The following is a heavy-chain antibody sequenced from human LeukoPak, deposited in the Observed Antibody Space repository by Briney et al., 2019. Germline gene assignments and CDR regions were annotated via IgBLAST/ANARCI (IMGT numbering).Heavy chain of an antibody. Sequence: GGSLRLSCAASGFTFSSYSMNWVRQAPGKGLEWVSSISSSSSYIYYADSVKGRFTTSRDNAKNSLYLQMNSLRAEDTAVYYCARASWSPYFDYWGQGTLVTVSS. J-gene: IGHJ4*02. CDR3: ARASWSPYFDY. D-gene: IGHD6-13*01. CDR1: GFTFSSYS. CDR2: ISSSSSYI. V-gene: IGHV3-21*01.